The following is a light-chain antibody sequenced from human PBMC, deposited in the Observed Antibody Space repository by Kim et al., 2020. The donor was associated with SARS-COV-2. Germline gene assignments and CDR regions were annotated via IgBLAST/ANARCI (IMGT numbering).Light chain of an antibody. CDR2: AGT. J-gene: IGLJ1*01. CDR3: SSYAGSHTYV. Sequence: GQAIAISCTGTSMNVGSYNLVSWYQQHPGRAPKLMIYAGTERPSGVSDRFSGSKSGYTASLTISGLQAEDEANYFCSSYAGSHTYVFGPGTKVTVL. CDR1: SMNVGSYNL. V-gene: IGLV2-23*01.